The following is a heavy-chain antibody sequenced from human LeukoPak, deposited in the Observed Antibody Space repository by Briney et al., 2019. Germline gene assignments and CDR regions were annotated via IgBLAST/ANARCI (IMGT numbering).Heavy chain of an antibody. V-gene: IGHV4-39*02. CDR1: GDSISSNDYY. CDR2: IYYSGST. Sequence: SETLSLTCTVSGDSISSNDYYWGWIRQPPGKGLEWIANIYYSGSTYYNPSLKSRVTLSVDTSKNQFSLKLSSVTAADTAVYYCARDWELGYWGQGTLVTVSS. D-gene: IGHD1-26*01. CDR3: ARDWELGY. J-gene: IGHJ4*02.